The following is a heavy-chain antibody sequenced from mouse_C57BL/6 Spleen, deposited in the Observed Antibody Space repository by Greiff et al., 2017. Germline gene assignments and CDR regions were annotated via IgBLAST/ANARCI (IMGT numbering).Heavy chain of an antibody. J-gene: IGHJ2*01. D-gene: IGHD1-1*01. CDR2: INPNNGGT. V-gene: IGHV1-18*01. CDR1: GYTFTDYN. Sequence: EVKLQESGPELVKPGASVKIPCKASGYTFTDYNMDWVKQSHGKSLEWIGDINPNNGGTIYNQKFKGKATLTVDKSSSTAYMELRSLTSEDTAVYYCARFYYGLDYWGQGTTLTVSS. CDR3: ARFYYGLDY.